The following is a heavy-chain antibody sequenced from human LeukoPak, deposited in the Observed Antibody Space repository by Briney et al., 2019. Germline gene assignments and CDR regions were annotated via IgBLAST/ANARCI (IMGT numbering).Heavy chain of an antibody. Sequence: GASLRLSCAASGFTFSSYAMSWVRQAPGKGLEWVSAISGSGGSTYYADSVKGRFTISRDNSKNTLYLQMNSLRAEDTAVYYCGKDRIVVVPAASWFDPWGQGTLVTVSS. D-gene: IGHD2-2*01. CDR3: GKDRIVVVPAASWFDP. CDR1: GFTFSSYA. V-gene: IGHV3-23*01. J-gene: IGHJ5*02. CDR2: ISGSGGST.